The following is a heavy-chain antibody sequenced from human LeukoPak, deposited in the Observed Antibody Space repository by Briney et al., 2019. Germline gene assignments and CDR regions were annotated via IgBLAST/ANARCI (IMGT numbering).Heavy chain of an antibody. CDR2: IRWNSGSI. V-gene: IGHV3-9*01. J-gene: IGHJ6*02. Sequence: GRSLRLFCAVCGLTFDEYAKQWVRQAPGKGLEWVSGIRWNSGSIGYAESVKDRFTISRENAKNSLHLQMNSLRAEDTALYYCVKGLGPFFVVVPADVRYYYGMDVWGQGTTVTVSS. CDR3: VKGLGPFFVVVPADVRYYYGMDV. CDR1: GLTFDEYA. D-gene: IGHD2-2*01.